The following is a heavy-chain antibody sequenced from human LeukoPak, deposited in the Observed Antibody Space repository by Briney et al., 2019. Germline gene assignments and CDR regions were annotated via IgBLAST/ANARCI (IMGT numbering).Heavy chain of an antibody. CDR1: GFTFSSYA. V-gene: IGHV3-64*04. D-gene: IGHD1-26*01. CDR3: AKGRIPGIVGAFDY. Sequence: GGSLRLSCAASGFTFSSYAMHWVRQAPGKGLEYVSVISSNGGSTYYADSVKGRFTISRDNSKNTLYLQMNSLRAEDTAVYYCAKGRIPGIVGAFDYWGQGTLVTVSS. CDR2: ISSNGGST. J-gene: IGHJ4*02.